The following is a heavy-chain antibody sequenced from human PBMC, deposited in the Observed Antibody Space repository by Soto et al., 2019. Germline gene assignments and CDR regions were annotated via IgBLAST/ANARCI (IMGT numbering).Heavy chain of an antibody. D-gene: IGHD6-6*01. CDR1: GFTFSSYA. J-gene: IGHJ4*02. CDR3: AKDRSEGYSSSAIGLGFFDY. V-gene: IGHV3-23*01. CDR2: ISGSGGST. Sequence: ESLGLSGAASGFTFSSYAMSWVRQAPGKGLEWASAISGSGGSTYYADSVKGRFTISRDNSKNTLYLQMNSLRAEDTAVYYCAKDRSEGYSSSAIGLGFFDYWGQGTLVTVSS.